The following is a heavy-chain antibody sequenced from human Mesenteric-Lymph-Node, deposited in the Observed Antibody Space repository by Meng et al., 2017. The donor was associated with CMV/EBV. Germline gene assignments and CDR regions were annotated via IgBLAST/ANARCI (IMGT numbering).Heavy chain of an antibody. CDR2: IYPADSDI. CDR3: ARPDQHYGSGYGMDV. D-gene: IGHD3-10*01. J-gene: IGHJ6*02. V-gene: IGHV5-51*01. CDR1: GFLFTSHW. Sequence: GESLKISCQGSGFLFTSHWIAWVRQMPGKGLEWMGIIYPADSDIRYSPSFRGQVTISADKSISTAYLQWSSLKASDTAIYYCARPDQHYGSGYGMDVWGQGNTVTVSS.